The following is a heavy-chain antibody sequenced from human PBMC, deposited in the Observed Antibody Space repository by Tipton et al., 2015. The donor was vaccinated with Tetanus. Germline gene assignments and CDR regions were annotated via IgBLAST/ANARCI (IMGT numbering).Heavy chain of an antibody. CDR1: GGSLTGYY. V-gene: IGHV4-59*01. CDR3: VRGGPGARWYFDL. D-gene: IGHD3-16*01. CDR2: IYSSGSY. J-gene: IGHJ2*01. Sequence: TLSLTCTVSGGSLTGYYWSWIRQSPGKGLEWIGYIYSSGSYNYNPSLRSRLTLSMDTSQNQISLILRSVAAADTAVYSCVRGGPGARWYFDLWGRCSLVTVSS.